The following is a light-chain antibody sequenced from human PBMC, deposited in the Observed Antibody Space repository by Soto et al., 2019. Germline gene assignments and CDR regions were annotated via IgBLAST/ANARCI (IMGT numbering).Light chain of an antibody. Sequence: QSVLTQPASVSGSPGQSITISCTGTSSDIGGYKYVSWYQQHPGKAPKLMIFGVSNRPSGVSNRFSGSKSGNTASLTISGLQADDEAVYYCSSYTSSGTLVVFGGGTKLTVL. CDR2: GVS. CDR3: SSYTSSGTLVV. CDR1: SSDIGGYKY. V-gene: IGLV2-14*01. J-gene: IGLJ2*01.